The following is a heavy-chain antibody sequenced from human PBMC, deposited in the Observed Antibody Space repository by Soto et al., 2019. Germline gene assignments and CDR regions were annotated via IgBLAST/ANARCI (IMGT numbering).Heavy chain of an antibody. CDR2: IYYSGST. V-gene: IGHV4-39*01. D-gene: IGHD2-2*02. Sequence: QLQLQESGPGLVKPSETLSLTCTVSGGSISSSSYYWGWIRQPPGKGLEWIGSIYYSGSTYYNPSLKSRVTISVDTSKNQCSLKLSSVTAADTAVYYCVTDLVPAAITGGKYFDYWGQGTLVTVSS. CDR1: GGSISSSSYY. J-gene: IGHJ4*02. CDR3: VTDLVPAAITGGKYFDY.